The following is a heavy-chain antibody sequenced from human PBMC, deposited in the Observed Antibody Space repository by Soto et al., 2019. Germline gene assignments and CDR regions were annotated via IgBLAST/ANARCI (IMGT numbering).Heavy chain of an antibody. CDR1: GGSISGYY. J-gene: IGHJ4*02. CDR3: ASGYCSGGSCYGPPTFDY. D-gene: IGHD2-15*01. CDR2: IFYSAST. V-gene: IGHV4-59*01. Sequence: SETLSLTCTVSGGSISGYYWSWIRQPPGKGLEWIGYIFYSASTNYNPSLKSRVTISVDTSKNQFSLNLSSVTAADTAVYYCASGYCSGGSCYGPPTFDYWGQGTLVTV.